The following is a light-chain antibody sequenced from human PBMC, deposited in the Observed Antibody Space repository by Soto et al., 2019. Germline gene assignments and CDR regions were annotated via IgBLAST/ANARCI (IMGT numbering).Light chain of an antibody. CDR2: GAS. V-gene: IGKV3-15*01. CDR1: QNVFNN. Sequence: EVVVTQSPVTLSVSPGETATLSCRASQNVFNNLAWYQVKPGQAPRLLIYGASTRATGIPVRFSGSGSGTDFTLTINSLQSEDFAVYYCQQYNQWLTFDGGTKVEIK. J-gene: IGKJ4*01. CDR3: QQYNQWLT.